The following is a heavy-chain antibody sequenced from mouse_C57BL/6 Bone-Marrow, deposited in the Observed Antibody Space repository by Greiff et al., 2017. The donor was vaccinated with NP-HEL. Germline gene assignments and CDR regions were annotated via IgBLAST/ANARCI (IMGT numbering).Heavy chain of an antibody. D-gene: IGHD3-2*02. V-gene: IGHV6-3*01. J-gene: IGHJ4*01. CDR3: TGTAQALMDY. CDR2: IRLKSDNYAT. CDR1: GFTFSNYW. Sequence: EVQGVESGGGLVQPGGSMKLSCVASGFTFSNYWMNWVRQSPEKGLEWVAQIRLKSDNYATHYAESVKGRFTISRDDSKSSVYLQMNNLRAEDTGIYYCTGTAQALMDYWGQGTSVTVSS.